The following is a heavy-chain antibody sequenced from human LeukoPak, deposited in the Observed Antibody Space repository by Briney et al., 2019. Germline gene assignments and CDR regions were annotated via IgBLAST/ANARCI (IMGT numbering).Heavy chain of an antibody. D-gene: IGHD3-10*01. Sequence: SETLSLTCTVSGVSISSGDYYWSWIRQPPGKVLEWIGYVYHSGSTYYSPPLRNRVTLSVDTSKNQFSLKLSSVTAADTVVYYCARAHGSPSVRLFDSWGQGTLVTVSS. CDR3: ARAHGSPSVRLFDS. CDR2: VYHSGST. CDR1: GVSISSGDYY. V-gene: IGHV4-30-4*01. J-gene: IGHJ4*02.